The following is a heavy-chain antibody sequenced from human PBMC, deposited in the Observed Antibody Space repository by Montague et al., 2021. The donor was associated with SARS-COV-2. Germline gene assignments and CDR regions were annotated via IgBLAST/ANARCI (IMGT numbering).Heavy chain of an antibody. V-gene: IGHV4-61*02. CDR1: GGSISSGSYY. Sequence: TLSLTCTVSGGSISSGSYYWSWIRPPAGKGLEWIGRIYTSGTTDYSFSLKSRVTISVDTSKSQFSLKLTSVTAADTAVYYCARAHSGSWAHLDNWGQGGLVTVSS. CDR3: ARAHSGSWAHLDN. D-gene: IGHD5-12*01. J-gene: IGHJ4*02. CDR2: IYTSGTT.